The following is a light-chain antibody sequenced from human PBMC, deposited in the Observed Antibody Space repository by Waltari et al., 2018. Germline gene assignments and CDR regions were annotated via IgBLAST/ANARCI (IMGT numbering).Light chain of an antibody. CDR3: CSYAGSTASIL. J-gene: IGLJ2*01. CDR2: EDT. V-gene: IGLV2-23*01. Sequence: QSALTQPASVSGSPGQSITISCTGTSSDVGSHNLVSWYQHHPGKAPKLMIYEDTKRPSGVSIRFSSSKSGNTASLTISGLQAEDEADYYCCSYAGSTASILLGGGTKLTVL. CDR1: SSDVGSHNL.